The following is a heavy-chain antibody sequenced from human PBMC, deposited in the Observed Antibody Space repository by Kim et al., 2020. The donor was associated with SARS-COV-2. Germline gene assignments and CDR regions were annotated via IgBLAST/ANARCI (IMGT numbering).Heavy chain of an antibody. CDR3: AGGYCGSSSWYWFDP. D-gene: IGHD6-13*01. J-gene: IGHJ5*02. Sequence: DSVKGRLTTSRDNAKTSLYLQMKSLRAEDTAVYYCAGGYCGSSSWYWFDPWGQGYLVTVSS. V-gene: IGHV3-7*03.